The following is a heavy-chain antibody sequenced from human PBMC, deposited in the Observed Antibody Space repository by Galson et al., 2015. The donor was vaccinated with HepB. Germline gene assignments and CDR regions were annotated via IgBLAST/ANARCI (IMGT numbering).Heavy chain of an antibody. V-gene: IGHV3-23*01. Sequence: SLRLSCAASGFTFTGYAMSWVRQAPGKGLEWVSSVTGSGSNTKSADSVKGRFTISRDNSKNMLYLQMNNLRVEDTALYYCAKDLKFTDWGQGTLVTVPS. CDR2: VTGSGSNT. J-gene: IGHJ4*02. CDR1: GFTFTGYA. CDR3: AKDLKFTD.